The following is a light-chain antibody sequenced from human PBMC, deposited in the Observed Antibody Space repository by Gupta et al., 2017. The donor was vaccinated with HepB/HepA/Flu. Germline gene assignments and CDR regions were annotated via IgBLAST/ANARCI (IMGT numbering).Light chain of an antibody. CDR3: QQLNSYST. Sequence: DIQLTQSPSFLSASVGDRVTITCRASQGIRSYLAWYQQKPGKAPKLLIYAASTLQSGVPSRFSGSGSGTEFTLTISSLQPEDFATYYCQQLNSYSTFGQGTRLEIK. CDR1: QGIRSY. J-gene: IGKJ5*01. CDR2: AAS. V-gene: IGKV1-9*01.